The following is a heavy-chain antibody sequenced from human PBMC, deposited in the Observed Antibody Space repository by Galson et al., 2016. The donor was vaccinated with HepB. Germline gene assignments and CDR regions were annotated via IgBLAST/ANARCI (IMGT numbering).Heavy chain of an antibody. J-gene: IGHJ4*02. Sequence: SLRLSCAASGFSFSNYWMHWVRQAPGKGLVWVSRIYRDGSGTNYADSVKGRLTMSRDNAKNTMYLQMNSLRAEDTAVYYCVRDGDAYNLDFWGQETLVTVSS. CDR1: GFSFSNYW. CDR2: IYRDGSGT. CDR3: VRDGDAYNLDF. D-gene: IGHD5-24*01. V-gene: IGHV3-74*01.